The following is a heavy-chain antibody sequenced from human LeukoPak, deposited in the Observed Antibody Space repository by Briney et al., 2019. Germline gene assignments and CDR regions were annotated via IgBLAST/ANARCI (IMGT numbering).Heavy chain of an antibody. D-gene: IGHD1-26*01. J-gene: IGHJ4*02. V-gene: IGHV3-48*02. Sequence: GGSLRLSCAASGFTFSSYSMNWDRQAPGKGLEWVSHITASGTAMFYADSVRGRFTISRDNAKNSLYLQMNSLRDEDTAVYYCASSGSYRFDYWGQGTLVTVSS. CDR1: GFTFSSYS. CDR3: ASSGSYRFDY. CDR2: ITASGTAM.